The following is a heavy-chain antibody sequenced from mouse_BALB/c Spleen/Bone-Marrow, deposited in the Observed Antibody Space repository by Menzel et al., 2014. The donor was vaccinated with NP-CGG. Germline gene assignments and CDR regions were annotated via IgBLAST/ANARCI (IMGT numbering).Heavy chain of an antibody. CDR1: GFDFSRYW. CDR2: INPDSSTI. CDR3: ARRGNFSPYYAMDY. D-gene: IGHD2-1*01. Sequence: EVQLVESGGGLVQPGGSLKLSCAASGFDFSRYWVSWVRQAPGKGLEWIGEINPDSSTINYTPSLKDKFIISRDNAKNTLYLQMSKVRSEDTALYYCARRGNFSPYYAMDYWGQGTSVTVSS. V-gene: IGHV4-1*02. J-gene: IGHJ4*01.